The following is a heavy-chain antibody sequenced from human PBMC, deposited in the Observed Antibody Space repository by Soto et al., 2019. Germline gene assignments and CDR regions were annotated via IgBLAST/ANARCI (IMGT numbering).Heavy chain of an antibody. D-gene: IGHD2-21*02. CDR3: ARSQGDSLPLILDY. CDR2: IWYDGSNK. Sequence: QVQLVESGGGVVQPGRSLRLSCAASGFTFSSYGMHWVRQAPGKGLEWVAVIWYDGSNKYYADSVKGRFTISRDNSKNTLYLQMNSLRVEDTAVYYCARSQGDSLPLILDYWVQGTLVTVSS. J-gene: IGHJ4*02. V-gene: IGHV3-33*01. CDR1: GFTFSSYG.